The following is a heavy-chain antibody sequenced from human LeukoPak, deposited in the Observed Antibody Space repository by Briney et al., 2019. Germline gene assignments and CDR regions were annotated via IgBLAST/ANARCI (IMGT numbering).Heavy chain of an antibody. CDR1: GFTFSSYS. V-gene: IGHV3-48*02. J-gene: IGHJ3*02. CDR2: ISSSSTI. CDR3: AAGDSSGSQGAFDI. Sequence: PGGSLRLSCAASGFTFSSYSMNWVRQAPGKGLEWVSYISSSSTIYYSDSVKGRFTISRDNAANSLYLQMISRRDEDTAVYYCAAGDSSGSQGAFDIWGQGTMVTVSS. D-gene: IGHD6-19*01.